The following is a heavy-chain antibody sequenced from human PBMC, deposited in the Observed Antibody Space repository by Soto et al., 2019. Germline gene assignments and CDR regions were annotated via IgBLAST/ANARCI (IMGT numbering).Heavy chain of an antibody. Sequence: DVQLLESGGGLVQPGGSLRLSCAASGFTFRSYAMSWVRQAPGKGLEWVSGISGSGISTHYADSVKGRFTVSRYNSKNTLSRQINSLRSEDTAVYTCAQAPVGPDWYFDLWGRGTLVTASS. V-gene: IGHV3-23*01. CDR2: ISGSGIST. J-gene: IGHJ2*01. CDR1: GFTFRSYA. CDR3: AQAPVGPDWYFDL.